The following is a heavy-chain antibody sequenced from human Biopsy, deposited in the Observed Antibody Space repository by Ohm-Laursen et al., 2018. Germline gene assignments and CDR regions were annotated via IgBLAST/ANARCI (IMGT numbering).Heavy chain of an antibody. CDR1: GFDFGSFG. V-gene: IGHV3-33*08. Sequence: SLRLSCSASGFDFGSFGMHWVRQAPGKGLEWVAVIWYDGTDKFYADSVKGRFTISRDNSKNTLYLHMNSLRAADTAVYYCARDRYYGSENYFSHYNMDVWGQGTTVTVSS. CDR3: ARDRYYGSENYFSHYNMDV. D-gene: IGHD3-10*01. CDR2: IWYDGTDK. J-gene: IGHJ6*03.